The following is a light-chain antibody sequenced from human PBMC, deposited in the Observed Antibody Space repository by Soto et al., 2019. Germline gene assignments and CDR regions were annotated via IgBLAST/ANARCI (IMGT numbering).Light chain of an antibody. CDR2: DVS. Sequence: QSVLTQPASVSGSPGQSITISCSGTSSDVGGYNYVSWYQQHPGKAPKLMIYDVSNLPSGVSNRFSGSESGNTASLTISGLQSEDEADYYCNSYTSSSTLVVFGGGTKLTVL. CDR1: SSDVGGYNY. CDR3: NSYTSSSTLVV. J-gene: IGLJ2*01. V-gene: IGLV2-14*01.